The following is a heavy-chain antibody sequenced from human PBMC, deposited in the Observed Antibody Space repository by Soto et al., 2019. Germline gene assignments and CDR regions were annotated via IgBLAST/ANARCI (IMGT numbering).Heavy chain of an antibody. J-gene: IGHJ4*02. V-gene: IGHV1-18*04. CDR2: ISAYNGNT. D-gene: IGHD3-22*01. Sequence: GASVKVSCKASGHTFTSYGISWVRQAPGQGLEWMGWISAYNGNTNYAQKLQGRVTMTTDTSTSTAYMELRSLRSDDTAVYYCARALRDYDSSGYYGELIYWGQGTLVTVSS. CDR1: GHTFTSYG. CDR3: ARALRDYDSSGYYGELIY.